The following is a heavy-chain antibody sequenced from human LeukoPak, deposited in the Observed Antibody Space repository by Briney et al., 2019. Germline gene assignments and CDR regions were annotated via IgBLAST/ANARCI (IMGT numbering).Heavy chain of an antibody. CDR3: SRAQAGYRSSAFHY. V-gene: IGHV4-4*07. CDR2: IYTSGST. J-gene: IGHJ4*02. D-gene: IGHD6-13*01. CDR1: GGSISSYY. Sequence: PSETLSLTWTVSGGSISSYYWSWIRQPAGKGLEWIGPIYTSGSTNYNPSLTSRVTISVATSNNQFSLNLHSVTPAAPASSFFSRAQAGYRSSAFHYWGQGTLVSVSS.